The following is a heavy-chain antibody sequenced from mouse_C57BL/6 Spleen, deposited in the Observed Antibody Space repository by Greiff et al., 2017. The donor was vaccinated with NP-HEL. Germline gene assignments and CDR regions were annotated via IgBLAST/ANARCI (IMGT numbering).Heavy chain of an antibody. Sequence: EVQRVESGPGLVKPSQSLSLTCSVTGYSITSGYYWNWIRQFPGNKLEWMGYISYDGSNNYNPSLKNRISITRDTSKNQFFLKLNSVTTEDTATYYCASLLYGSSYWYFDVWGTGTTVTVSS. V-gene: IGHV3-6*01. J-gene: IGHJ1*03. CDR1: GYSITSGYY. CDR3: ASLLYGSSYWYFDV. CDR2: ISYDGSN. D-gene: IGHD1-1*01.